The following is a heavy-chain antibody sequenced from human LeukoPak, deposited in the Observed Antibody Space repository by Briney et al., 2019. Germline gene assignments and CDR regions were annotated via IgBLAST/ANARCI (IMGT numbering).Heavy chain of an antibody. CDR2: MNANSGDT. CDR1: GNTFTGYY. CDR3: ARAPHFFDTSGSRYYFDY. J-gene: IGHJ4*02. Sequence: ASVKVSCKASGNTFTGYYMHWVRQAPGQGLEWMGWMNANSGDTKYVQKFQGRVTMTRDTSISTAYMELSRLRSDDTAVYYCARAPHFFDTSGSRYYFDYWGQGALVTVSS. V-gene: IGHV1-2*02. D-gene: IGHD3-22*01.